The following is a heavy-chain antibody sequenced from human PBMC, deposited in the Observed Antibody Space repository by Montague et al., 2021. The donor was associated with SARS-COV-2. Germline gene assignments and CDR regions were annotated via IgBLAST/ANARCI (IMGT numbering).Heavy chain of an antibody. J-gene: IGHJ4*02. D-gene: IGHD5-18*01. CDR1: GGSFSGYY. CDR2: INHSGST. CDR3: ARGGVYSYGGIDY. V-gene: IGHV4-34*01. Sequence: SETLSLTCAVYGGSFSGYYWSWIRQPPGKGLEWIGEINHSGSTNXNPSLKSRATISVDTSKNQFSLKLSSVTAADTAVYYCARGGVYSYGGIDYWGQGTLVTVSS.